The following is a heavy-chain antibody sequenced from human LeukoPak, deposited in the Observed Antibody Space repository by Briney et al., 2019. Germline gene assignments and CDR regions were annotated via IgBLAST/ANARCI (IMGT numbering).Heavy chain of an antibody. CDR2: LKLYDGSI. D-gene: IGHD1-26*01. J-gene: IGHJ6*02. V-gene: IGHV1-46*01. CDR3: ARDGGSLSYNMDV. CDR1: GYSFIRHH. Sequence: ASVKVSRKAFGYSFIRHHIHWVRQAPGQGLEWMGLLKLYDGSIRYAQKFQGRVTMTSDTSTSTVYMELSSLRSEDTAMYFCARDGGSLSYNMDVWGQGTTVTVSS.